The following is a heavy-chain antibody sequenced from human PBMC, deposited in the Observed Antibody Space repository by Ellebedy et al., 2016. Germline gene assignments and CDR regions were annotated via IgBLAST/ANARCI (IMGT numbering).Heavy chain of an antibody. Sequence: SETLSLTCTVSGGSISSYYWSWIRQPPGKGLEWIGYIYYSGSTNYNPSLKSRVTISVDTSKNQFSLKLSSVTAADTAVYYCARGYGSGSYYSYYYYGMDVWGQGTTVTVSS. CDR3: ARGYGSGSYYSYYYYGMDV. CDR1: GGSISSYY. V-gene: IGHV4-59*12. J-gene: IGHJ6*02. D-gene: IGHD3-10*01. CDR2: IYYSGST.